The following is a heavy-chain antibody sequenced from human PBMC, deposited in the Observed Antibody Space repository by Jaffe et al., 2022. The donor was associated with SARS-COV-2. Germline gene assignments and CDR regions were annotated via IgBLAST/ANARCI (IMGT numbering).Heavy chain of an antibody. Sequence: EVQLVESGGALVQPGRSLRLSCAASGFTFSGYWMHWVRQPPGKGLVWVACIHRDGSAKTYADSVKGRFTISRDNVDNTLYLQMSSLRGEDTAVYYCVTDISQYGSGTSAYWGQGTLVTVSS. CDR2: IHRDGSAK. J-gene: IGHJ4*02. V-gene: IGHV3-74*01. D-gene: IGHD3-10*01. CDR1: GFTFSGYW. CDR3: VTDISQYGSGTSAY.